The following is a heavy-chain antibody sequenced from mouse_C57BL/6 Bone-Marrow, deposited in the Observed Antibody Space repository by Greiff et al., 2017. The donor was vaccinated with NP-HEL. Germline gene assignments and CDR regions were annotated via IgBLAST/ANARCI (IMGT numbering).Heavy chain of an antibody. CDR1: GYTFTDYY. CDR2: IFPGSGST. D-gene: IGHD2-3*01. V-gene: IGHV1-75*01. J-gene: IGHJ2*01. Sequence: SGPELVKPGASVKISCKASGYTFTDYYINWVKQRPGQGLEWIGWIFPGSGSTYYNEKFKGKATLTVDKSSSTAYMLLSSLTSEDSAVYFCASYGYYLYYFDYWGQGTTLTVSS. CDR3: ASYGYYLYYFDY.